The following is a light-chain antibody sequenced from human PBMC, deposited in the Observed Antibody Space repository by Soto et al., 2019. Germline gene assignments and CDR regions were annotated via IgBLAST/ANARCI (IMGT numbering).Light chain of an antibody. J-gene: IGLJ2*01. Sequence: QSVLTQPPSASGTPGQRGTISCSGSNSNIGSYSVNWYRHLTGTAPKLLVFSDDQRPSGVPVRFSGSKSGPSASLAISGLQSEDEADYYCAAWDDSLNGTVFGGGTKLAVL. CDR2: SDD. CDR3: AAWDDSLNGTV. CDR1: NSNIGSYS. V-gene: IGLV1-44*01.